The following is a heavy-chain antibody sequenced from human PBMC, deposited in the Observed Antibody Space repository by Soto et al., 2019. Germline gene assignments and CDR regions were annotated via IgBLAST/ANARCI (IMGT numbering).Heavy chain of an antibody. CDR3: ARAQGGLAHDAFDI. Sequence: ASVKVSCKASGYSFSSYYIHWVRQAPGQGLEWMGFFNPSDGSATYAQKFQGRVTMTRDTSASTVYMELSSLGSEDTAVYYCARAQGGLAHDAFDIWGQGTMVTVSS. J-gene: IGHJ3*02. V-gene: IGHV1-46*01. CDR1: GYSFSSYY. CDR2: FNPSDGSA.